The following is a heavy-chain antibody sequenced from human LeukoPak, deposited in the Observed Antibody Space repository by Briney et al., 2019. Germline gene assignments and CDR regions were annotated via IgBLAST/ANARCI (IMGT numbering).Heavy chain of an antibody. Sequence: GGSLRLSCAASGFTFSSYEMNWVRQAPGKGLEWVSYISSSGSSIYYADSVKGRFTISRDNAKNSLYLQMNSLRAEDTAVYYCARDRADSYDSSGYYYRGDYWGQGTLVTVSS. D-gene: IGHD3-22*01. V-gene: IGHV3-48*03. CDR2: ISSSGSSI. CDR3: ARDRADSYDSSGYYYRGDY. J-gene: IGHJ4*02. CDR1: GFTFSSYE.